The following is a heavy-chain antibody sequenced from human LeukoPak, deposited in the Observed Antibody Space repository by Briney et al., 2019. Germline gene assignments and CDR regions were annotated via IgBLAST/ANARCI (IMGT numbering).Heavy chain of an antibody. CDR3: ARSDGYNYNYFDY. CDR1: GFTVSSNY. V-gene: IGHV3-66*01. J-gene: IGHJ4*02. D-gene: IGHD5-24*01. CDR2: IYSGGST. Sequence: AGGSLRLSCAASGFTVSSNYMSWVRQAPGKGLEWVSVIYSGGSTYYADSVKGRFTISRDNSKNTLYLQMNSLRAEDTAVYYCARSDGYNYNYFDYWGQGTLVTVSS.